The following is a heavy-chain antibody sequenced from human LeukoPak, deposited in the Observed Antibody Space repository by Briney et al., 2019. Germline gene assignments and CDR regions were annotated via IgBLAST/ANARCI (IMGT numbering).Heavy chain of an antibody. J-gene: IGHJ4*02. CDR2: INPIGANS. Sequence: ASVKVSCKASGYTFSSYYIRWVRQAPGQGLQWMGVINPIGANSRYAEEFQGRVTMTRDTSTNTVNMELSSLRSNDTAVYYCSSPKSPYEGTGPHNWGQGTQVTVSS. V-gene: IGHV1-46*01. D-gene: IGHD2-8*02. CDR3: SSPKSPYEGTGPHN. CDR1: GYTFSSYY.